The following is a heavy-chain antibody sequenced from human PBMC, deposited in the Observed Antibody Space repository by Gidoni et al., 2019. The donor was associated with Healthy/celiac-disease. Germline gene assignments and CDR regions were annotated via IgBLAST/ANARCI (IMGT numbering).Heavy chain of an antibody. D-gene: IGHD3-3*01. CDR2: IFSNDEK. CDR1: GFSLSTARMG. V-gene: IGHV2-26*01. CDR3: ARIETYYDFWSGYYYHFDY. Sequence: QVTLKESGPVLVKPTETLTLTCTVSGFSLSTARMGVSWIRQPPGKALEWLAHIFSNDEKSYSTSLKSKLTISKDTSKSQVVLTMTNMDPVDTATYYCARIETYYDFWSGYYYHFDYWGQGTLVTVSS. J-gene: IGHJ4*02.